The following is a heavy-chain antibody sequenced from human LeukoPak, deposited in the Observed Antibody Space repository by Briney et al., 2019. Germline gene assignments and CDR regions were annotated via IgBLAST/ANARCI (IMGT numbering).Heavy chain of an antibody. J-gene: IGHJ4*02. CDR1: GGSFSGYY. CDR2: INHSGST. CDR3: ARGNEYCSGGSCYYPYFDY. Sequence: SETLSLTCAVYGGSFSGYYWSWIRQPPGKGLEWIGEINHSGSTNYNPSLKSRVTISVDTSKNQFSLKLSSVTAADTAVYYCARGNEYCSGGSCYYPYFDYWGQGTLVTVSS. V-gene: IGHV4-34*01. D-gene: IGHD2-15*01.